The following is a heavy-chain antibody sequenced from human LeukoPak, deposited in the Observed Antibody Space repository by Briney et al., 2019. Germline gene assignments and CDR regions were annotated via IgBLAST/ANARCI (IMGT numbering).Heavy chain of an antibody. CDR2: ISAYNGNT. D-gene: IGHD4-17*01. J-gene: IGHJ2*01. CDR3: ARERGDYVRYFDL. Sequence: ASVKVSCTASGYTFTSYGISWVRDAPGQGLEWMGLISAYNGNTNYAQKLQGRVTMTTDTSTSTAYMELRSLRSDDTAVHYCARERGDYVRYFDLGGRGTLVTVS. V-gene: IGHV1-18*04. CDR1: GYTFTSYG.